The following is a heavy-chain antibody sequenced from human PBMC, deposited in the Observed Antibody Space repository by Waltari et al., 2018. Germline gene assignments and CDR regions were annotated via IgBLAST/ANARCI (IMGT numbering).Heavy chain of an antibody. CDR1: GFTFSSYS. CDR3: AREGAAAGQSPPYYFDY. Sequence: EVQLVESGGGLVKPGGSLRLSCAASGFTFSSYSMNWVRQAPGKGLEWVSSISSSSSYIYYADAVKGRFTISRDNAKNSLYLQMNSLRAEDTAVYYCAREGAAAGQSPPYYFDYWGQGTLVTVSS. D-gene: IGHD6-13*01. J-gene: IGHJ4*02. V-gene: IGHV3-21*01. CDR2: ISSSSSYI.